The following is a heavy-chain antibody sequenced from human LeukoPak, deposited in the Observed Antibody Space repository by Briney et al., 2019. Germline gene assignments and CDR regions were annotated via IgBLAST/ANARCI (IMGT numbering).Heavy chain of an antibody. J-gene: IGHJ4*02. D-gene: IGHD1-1*01. V-gene: IGHV3-30-3*01. CDR2: ISYDGSNK. Sequence: GGSLRLSRAASGFTFSSYAMHWVRQAPGKGLEWVAVISYDGSNKYYADSVKGRFTISRDNSKNTLYLQMNSLRAEDTAVYYCARCTTGTTEIDYWGQGTLVTVSS. CDR3: ARCTTGTTEIDY. CDR1: GFTFSSYA.